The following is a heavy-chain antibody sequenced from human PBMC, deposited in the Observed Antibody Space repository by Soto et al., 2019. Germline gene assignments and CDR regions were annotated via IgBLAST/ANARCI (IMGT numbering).Heavy chain of an antibody. CDR2: ISSGGSTI. J-gene: IGHJ5*02. D-gene: IGHD4-4*01. Sequence: TGGSLRLSCAASGFTFSDYYMSWFRQAPGKGLEWVSYISSGGSTIYYADSVKGRFTISRDNSKNTLYLQMNSLRAEDTAVYYCARDPGPYSNYEWVWFDPWGQGTLVTVSS. CDR3: ARDPGPYSNYEWVWFDP. CDR1: GFTFSDYY. V-gene: IGHV3-11*04.